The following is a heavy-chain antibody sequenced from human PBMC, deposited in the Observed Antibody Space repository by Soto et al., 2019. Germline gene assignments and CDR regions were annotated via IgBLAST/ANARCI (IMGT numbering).Heavy chain of an antibody. J-gene: IGHJ5*02. D-gene: IGHD3-10*01. Sequence: QVQLVQSGAEVKKPGASVKVSCKASGYTFTNYGISWVRQAPGQGLEWMGWISAYNGNTNYAQKLQGRVTMTTDTSTSTAYMELRSLTSDDTAVYYCAKLADGSGKRGWFDPWGQGTPVTVSS. V-gene: IGHV1-18*01. CDR3: AKLADGSGKRGWFDP. CDR1: GYTFTNYG. CDR2: ISAYNGNT.